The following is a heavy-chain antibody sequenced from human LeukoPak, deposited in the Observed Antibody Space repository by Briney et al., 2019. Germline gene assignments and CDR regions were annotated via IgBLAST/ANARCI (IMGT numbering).Heavy chain of an antibody. Sequence: VASVKVSCKASGGTFSSYAISWVRQAPGQGLEWMGRIIPILGIANYAQKFQGRVTITADKSTSTAYMELSSLRSEDTAVYYCAPETVVGATHGVDYWGQGTLVTVSS. V-gene: IGHV1-69*04. CDR3: APETVVGATHGVDY. CDR1: GGTFSSYA. J-gene: IGHJ4*02. CDR2: IIPILGIA. D-gene: IGHD1-26*01.